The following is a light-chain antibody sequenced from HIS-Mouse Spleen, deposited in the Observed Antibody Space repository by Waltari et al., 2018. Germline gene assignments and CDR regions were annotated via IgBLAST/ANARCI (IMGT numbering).Light chain of an antibody. CDR3: CSYAGSHWV. CDR2: EGS. Sequence: QSALTQPASVSGSPGQSLTISCTGTSSSFGLYNLFSWYQQHPGKAPKRMIYEGSKRPSGVSNRFSGSKSGNTASLTISGLQAEDEADYYCCSYAGSHWVFGGGTKLTVL. J-gene: IGLJ3*02. V-gene: IGLV2-23*01. CDR1: SSSFGLYNL.